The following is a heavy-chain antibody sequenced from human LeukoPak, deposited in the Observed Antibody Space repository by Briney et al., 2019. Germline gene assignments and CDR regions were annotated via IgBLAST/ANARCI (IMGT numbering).Heavy chain of an antibody. Sequence: GGSLRLSCVASEFTFSSYNMNWVRQAPGKGLGWVSSISSSSSYIYYADSVKGRFTISRDNAKNPLYLQMSDLRPEDTAVYYCAREIFWSGYFSNLHFDYWGQGTLVTVSS. V-gene: IGHV3-21*06. CDR2: ISSSSSYI. CDR1: EFTFSSYN. D-gene: IGHD3-3*01. J-gene: IGHJ4*02. CDR3: AREIFWSGYFSNLHFDY.